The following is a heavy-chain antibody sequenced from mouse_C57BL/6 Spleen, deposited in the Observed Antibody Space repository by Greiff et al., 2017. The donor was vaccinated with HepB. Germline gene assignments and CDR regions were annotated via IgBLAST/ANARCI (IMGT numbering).Heavy chain of an antibody. Sequence: EVQRVESGGDLVKPGGSLKLSCAASGFTFSSYGMSWVRQTPDKRLEWVATISSGGSYTYYPDSVKGRFTISRDNAKNTLYLQMSSLKSEDTAMYYCARHSGSRGYFDVWGTGTTVTVSS. CDR3: ARHSGSRGYFDV. V-gene: IGHV5-6*01. CDR1: GFTFSSYG. D-gene: IGHD1-1*01. J-gene: IGHJ1*03. CDR2: ISSGGSYT.